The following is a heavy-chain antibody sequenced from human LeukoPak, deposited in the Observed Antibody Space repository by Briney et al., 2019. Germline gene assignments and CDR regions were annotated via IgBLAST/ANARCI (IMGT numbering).Heavy chain of an antibody. J-gene: IGHJ5*02. V-gene: IGHV4-34*01. CDR1: GGSFSGYY. CDR2: IDHSGST. CDR3: ARHSTSGWNWFDP. D-gene: IGHD6-19*01. Sequence: SETLSLTCAVYGGSFSGYYWSWIRQPPGKGLEWIGEIDHSGSTNYNPSLKSRVTISVDTSKNQFSLKLTSVTAADTAVYYCARHSTSGWNWFDPWGQGTLATVSS.